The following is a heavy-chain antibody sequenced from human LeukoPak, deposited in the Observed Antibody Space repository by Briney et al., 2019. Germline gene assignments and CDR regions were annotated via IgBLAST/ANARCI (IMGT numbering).Heavy chain of an antibody. Sequence: PGGSLRLSCAASGFTVSSNYMSWVRQAPGKGLEWVSVIYSGGSTYYADSVKGRFTISRDNSKNTLYLQMNSLRAEDTAVYYCARDSLLPGRGNDAFDIWGQGTMVTVSS. D-gene: IGHD3-16*02. J-gene: IGHJ3*02. CDR1: GFTVSSNY. CDR3: ARDSLLPGRGNDAFDI. V-gene: IGHV3-53*01. CDR2: IYSGGST.